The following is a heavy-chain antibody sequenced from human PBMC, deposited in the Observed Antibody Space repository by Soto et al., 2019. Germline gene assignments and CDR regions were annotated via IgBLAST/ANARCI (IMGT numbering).Heavy chain of an antibody. D-gene: IGHD2-2*01. CDR2: ISSSYNYI. Sequence: EVQLVESGGGLVKPGGSLRLSCAASGFTFTSHSMKWVRQAPGKGLEFVSSISSSYNYIYYADSVKGRFSVSRDNAKNSLYLQMNSLRAEDTAVYYCAREGAPTSLNLDYWGQGTLVTVSS. V-gene: IGHV3-21*01. J-gene: IGHJ4*02. CDR3: AREGAPTSLNLDY. CDR1: GFTFTSHS.